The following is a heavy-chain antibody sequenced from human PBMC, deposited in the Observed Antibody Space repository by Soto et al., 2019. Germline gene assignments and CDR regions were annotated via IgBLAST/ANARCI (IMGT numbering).Heavy chain of an antibody. J-gene: IGHJ4*02. Sequence: PGGSLRLSCAASGFTFSTYSMNWVRQAPGKGLEWVSYISSSSSTIFYTDSVKGRFTVSRDNAKNSLYLQMNSLRAEDTAVYYCAKDSSGYYYDSSGYYGVSHWGQGTLVTVSS. V-gene: IGHV3-48*01. D-gene: IGHD3-22*01. CDR2: ISSSSSTI. CDR1: GFTFSTYS. CDR3: AKDSSGYYYDSSGYYGVSH.